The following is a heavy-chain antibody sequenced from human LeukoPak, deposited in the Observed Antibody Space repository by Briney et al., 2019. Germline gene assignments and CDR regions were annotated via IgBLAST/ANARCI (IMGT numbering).Heavy chain of an antibody. CDR2: MSVYNGNT. D-gene: IGHD3-10*01. CDR1: NYTFPSNG. CDR3: ARDQAPGSVCGY. Sequence: ASVKVSCKPSNYTFPSNGLNWVRQAPGQGLEWMGWMSVYNGNTNYAQKFQGRVTMTTDTSTSTAYMELRNLRSDNTAVYYCARDQAPGSVCGYWGQGTLVTVSS. J-gene: IGHJ4*02. V-gene: IGHV1-18*04.